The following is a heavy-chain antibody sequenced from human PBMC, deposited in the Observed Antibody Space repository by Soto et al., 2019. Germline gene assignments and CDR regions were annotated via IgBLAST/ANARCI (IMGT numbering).Heavy chain of an antibody. V-gene: IGHV3-13*04. D-gene: IGHD2-8*02. Sequence: VGSLRLSCEASGFTFSGDDMHWFREPTGGTLEWVSGIDTTGGTYYPGSVKGRFTISRENAKNSLYLQMNSLRVGDTAVYYCARELAVPGYWYFDLWGRGTLVTVSS. J-gene: IGHJ2*01. CDR1: GFTFSGDD. CDR3: ARELAVPGYWYFDL. CDR2: IDTTGGT.